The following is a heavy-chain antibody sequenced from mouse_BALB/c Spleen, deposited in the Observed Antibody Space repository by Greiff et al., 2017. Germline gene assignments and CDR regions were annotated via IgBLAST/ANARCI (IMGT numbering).Heavy chain of an antibody. V-gene: IGHV1-7*01. J-gene: IGHJ4*01. CDR2: INPSTGYT. CDR1: GYTFTSYW. CDR3: ARSNRYDAMDY. D-gene: IGHD2-14*01. Sequence: QVQLKESGAELAKPGASVKMSCKASGYTFTSYWMHWVKQRPGQGLEWIGYINPSTGYTEYNQKFKDKATLTADKSSSTAYMQLSSLTSEDSAVYYCARSNRYDAMDYWGQGTSVTVSA.